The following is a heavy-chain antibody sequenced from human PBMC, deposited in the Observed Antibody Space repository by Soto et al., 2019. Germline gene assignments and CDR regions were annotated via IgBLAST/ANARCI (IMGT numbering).Heavy chain of an antibody. V-gene: IGHV4-34*02. D-gene: IGHD2-15*01. CDR3: ARGGRDGDQWRFGTYY. CDR2: ITHSGST. J-gene: IGHJ4*02. CDR1: GGSLRGYY. Sequence: QVQLQQWGAGLLKPSETLSLTCAVFGGSLRGYYWSWIRQTPGKGLEWIGEITHSGSTNYHPSLKSRVTISVDTSENQFSLKLSSVTAADTAVYYCARGGRDGDQWRFGTYYWGQGTLVTVSA.